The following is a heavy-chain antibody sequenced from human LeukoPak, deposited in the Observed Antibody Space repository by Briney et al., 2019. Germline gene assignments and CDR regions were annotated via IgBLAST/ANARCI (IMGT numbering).Heavy chain of an antibody. CDR2: INPDSGGT. D-gene: IGHD6-19*01. J-gene: IGHJ6*02. V-gene: IGHV1-2*02. Sequence: ASVKVSCKPSGYTFTDYYVHWVRQAPGQGLEWMGWINPDSGGTNYAQKFQDRVTVTRDTSISTAYMELNSLRSDDTAVYYCARLSVASNYYYGLDVWGQGTTVTVSS. CDR3: ARLSVASNYYYGLDV. CDR1: GYTFTDYY.